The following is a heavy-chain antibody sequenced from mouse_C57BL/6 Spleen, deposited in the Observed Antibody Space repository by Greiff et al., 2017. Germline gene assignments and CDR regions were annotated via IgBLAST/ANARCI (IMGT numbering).Heavy chain of an antibody. CDR1: GYTFPSYG. V-gene: IGHV1-81*01. D-gene: IGHD1-1*01. J-gene: IGHJ4*01. CDR3: ERRTTVVAGTGAMDY. Sequence: QVQLQQSGAELARPGASVKLSCTASGYTFPSYGISWVKQRTGQGLEWIGEIYPRSGNTYYNEKFKGKATLTADKSSSTAYMELRSLTSADSAVYFCERRTTVVAGTGAMDYWGQGTSVTVSS. CDR2: IYPRSGNT.